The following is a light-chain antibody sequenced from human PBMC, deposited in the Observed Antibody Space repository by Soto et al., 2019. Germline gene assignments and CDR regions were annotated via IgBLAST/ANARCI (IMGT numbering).Light chain of an antibody. CDR3: TSFTTSNTVV. CDR2: QNT. Sequence: QSVLTQPASVSGSPGQSIIISCTGTSSDIGAHDFVSWYQHHPGKAPKVMIYQNTYRPSGVSFRFSGSKSGNTASLTISGLQAEDEGDYYCTSFTTSNTVVFGGGTKLTVL. V-gene: IGLV2-14*01. CDR1: SSDIGAHDF. J-gene: IGLJ2*01.